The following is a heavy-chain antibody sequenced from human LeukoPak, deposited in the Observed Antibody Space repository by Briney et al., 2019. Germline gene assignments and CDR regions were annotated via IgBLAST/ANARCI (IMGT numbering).Heavy chain of an antibody. CDR1: GGSISSDVYY. V-gene: IGHV4-39*01. CDR3: VRHQVGTMLNS. CDR2: TSHRTTP. D-gene: IGHD1-7*01. Sequence: SSETLSLTCSVSGGSISSDVYYWGWVRQPPGKGLEWIASTSHRTTPAYNPSLRGRVAMSVDTSKNQVFLKLNYVTASDTSIYYCVRHQVGTMLNSWGQGTLVTVSS. J-gene: IGHJ4*02.